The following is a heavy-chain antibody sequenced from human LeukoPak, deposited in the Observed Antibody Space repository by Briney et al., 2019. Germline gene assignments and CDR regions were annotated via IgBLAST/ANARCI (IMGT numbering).Heavy chain of an antibody. D-gene: IGHD1-26*01. CDR1: GYTFTSYG. Sequence: ASVTVSCKASGYTFTSYGISWVRQAPGQGLEWVGWISAYNGNTNYAQKLQGRVTMTTDTSTSTAYMELRSLRSDDTAVYYCARDGYEGELPRQIDYWGQGTLVTVSS. CDR2: ISAYNGNT. V-gene: IGHV1-18*01. CDR3: ARDGYEGELPRQIDY. J-gene: IGHJ4*02.